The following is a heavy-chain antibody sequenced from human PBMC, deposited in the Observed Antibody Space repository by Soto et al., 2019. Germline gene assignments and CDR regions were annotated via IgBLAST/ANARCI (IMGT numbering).Heavy chain of an antibody. CDR2: IYHSGSS. CDR3: TKPGLTAYMAYYFDL. J-gene: IGHJ4*02. Sequence: SETLSLTCTVSGGSISSPHGCWIWMPQSPGRGLEWIASIYHSGSSYYNPSLKSRITIAVDTSKNQFSLNLTSVTAADTAVYYCTKPGLTAYMAYYFDLWGRGTLVT. CDR1: GGSISSPHGC. V-gene: IGHV4-39*01. D-gene: IGHD3-16*01.